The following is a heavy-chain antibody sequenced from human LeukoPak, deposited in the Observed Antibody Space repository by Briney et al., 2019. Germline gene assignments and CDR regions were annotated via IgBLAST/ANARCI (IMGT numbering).Heavy chain of an antibody. J-gene: IGHJ4*02. D-gene: IGHD1-26*01. V-gene: IGHV3-48*01. CDR3: ARGGSYSLAIGY. CDR1: GFTFSSYS. CDR2: ISSSSTI. Sequence: PGGSLRLSCAASGFTFSSYSMNWVRQAPGKGLEWVSYISSSSTIYYADSVKGRFTISRDNAKNSLYLQMNSLRAEGTAVYFCARGGSYSLAIGYWGQGTLVTVSS.